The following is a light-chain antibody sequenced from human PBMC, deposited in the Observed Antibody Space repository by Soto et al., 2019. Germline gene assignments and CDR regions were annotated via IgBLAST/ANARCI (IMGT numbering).Light chain of an antibody. CDR1: QSLGSN. CDR2: AAS. CDR3: QQYNDWPLT. J-gene: IGKJ1*01. V-gene: IGKV3-15*01. Sequence: VMTQSPATLSVSPGDTATLSCRASQSLGSNLGWYQQKPGQAPRLLILAASTRATGVPARFSGSGSATEFSLTISSLQSEDFAVYFCQQYNDWPLTFGQGTKV.